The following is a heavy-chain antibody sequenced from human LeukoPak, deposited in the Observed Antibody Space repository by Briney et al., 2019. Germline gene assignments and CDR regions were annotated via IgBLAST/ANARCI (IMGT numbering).Heavy chain of an antibody. CDR3: AKGDPPTYYDILTGQDY. V-gene: IGHV3-23*01. CDR2: VSAGGGST. J-gene: IGHJ4*02. CDR1: GFTFSSYA. Sequence: PGGSLRLSCAASGFTFSSYAMSWVRQAPGKGLEWVAGVSAGGGSTYYADSVKSRFTISRDNSKNMLYLQLNSLRAEDTAVYYCAKGDPPTYYDILTGQDYWGQGTLVTVSS. D-gene: IGHD3-9*01.